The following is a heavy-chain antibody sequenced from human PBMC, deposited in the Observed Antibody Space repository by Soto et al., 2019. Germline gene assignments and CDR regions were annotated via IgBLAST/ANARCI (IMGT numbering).Heavy chain of an antibody. V-gene: IGHV3-23*01. D-gene: IGHD6-25*01. J-gene: IGHJ6*02. Sequence: GSLRLSCAASGFTFNTNAMSWVRQAPGKGLEWVSSISGTGSRTYYADSVKGRFTIARDNSKNTVSLQMNNLRAEDTGLYYCTKDTGYLSMDAWGQGTTVTVSS. CDR3: TKDTGYLSMDA. CDR1: GFTFNTNA. CDR2: ISGTGSRT.